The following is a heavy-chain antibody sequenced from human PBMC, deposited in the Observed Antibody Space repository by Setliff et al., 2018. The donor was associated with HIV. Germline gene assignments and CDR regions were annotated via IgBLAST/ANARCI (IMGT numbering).Heavy chain of an antibody. CDR1: GFNFNDYG. D-gene: IGHD5-12*01. Sequence: GGSLRLSCAASGFNFNDYGMHWVRQAPGKGLEWVALIRYDGSNEHYADSVKGRFTISRDNSKNTLALQMTSLRVEDTAAYYCAKDYFSGYDFRYFFDYWGQGALVTVSS. CDR2: IRYDGSNE. V-gene: IGHV3-30*02. J-gene: IGHJ4*02. CDR3: AKDYFSGYDFRYFFDY.